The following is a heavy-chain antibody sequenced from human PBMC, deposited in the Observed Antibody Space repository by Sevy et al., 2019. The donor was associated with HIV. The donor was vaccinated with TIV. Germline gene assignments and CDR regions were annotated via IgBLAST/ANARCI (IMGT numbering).Heavy chain of an antibody. CDR2: IYYTGTT. J-gene: IGHJ4*02. D-gene: IGHD3-10*01. V-gene: IGHV4-59*01. CDR3: ARDSVLSPRVFDS. Sequence: SETLSLTCTVSGGSMSSYFWSWIRQPPGKGLEWIGYIYYTGTTNYNPSLKSRLTMSLDTSKNRFSLKLTAVTAADTAVYYCARDSVLSPRVFDSWGPGTLVTVSS. CDR1: GGSMSSYF.